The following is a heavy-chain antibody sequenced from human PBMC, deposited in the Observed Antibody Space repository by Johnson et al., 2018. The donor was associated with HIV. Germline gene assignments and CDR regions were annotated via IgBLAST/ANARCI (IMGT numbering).Heavy chain of an antibody. D-gene: IGHD1-26*01. J-gene: IGHJ3*01. Sequence: EVQLVESGGGLIQPGGSLRVSCAASGFTVSSNYMSWVRQAPGKGLEWVSVIYSGGRTYYADSVKGRFTISRDNSRNTLYLQMNSLRVEDTAVYYCAKESKWESRTPHAFDFWGQGTVVTVSS. CDR1: GFTVSSNY. CDR2: IYSGGRT. V-gene: IGHV3-53*01. CDR3: AKESKWESRTPHAFDF.